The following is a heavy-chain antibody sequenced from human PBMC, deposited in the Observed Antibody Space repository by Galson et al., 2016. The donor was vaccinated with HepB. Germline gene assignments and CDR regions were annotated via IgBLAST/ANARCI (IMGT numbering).Heavy chain of an antibody. CDR2: IRGDGNQK. J-gene: IGHJ4*02. Sequence: SLRLSCAGSGFTFSNYWMTWVRQAPGKGLEWVANIRGDGNQKYHVDSVRGRFTISSDNAKDSLYLHMDSLRAEDTAIYYCVREPRSGAYYYYYWGQGTLVTVSS. V-gene: IGHV3-7*01. CDR3: VREPRSGAYYYYY. CDR1: GFTFSNYW.